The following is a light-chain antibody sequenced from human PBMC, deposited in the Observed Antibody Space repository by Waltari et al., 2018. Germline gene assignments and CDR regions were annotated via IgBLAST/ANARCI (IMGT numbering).Light chain of an antibody. CDR1: QSVLYSSNNKNY. CDR3: QQYLSTPPT. CDR2: WAS. J-gene: IGKJ1*01. V-gene: IGKV4-1*01. Sequence: DIVMTQSPDSLAVSLGERATINCKSSQSVLYSSNNKNYLAWYQQKPGQPPKLLIYWASTRESGVPDRFSGSGSGTDFTLTISSLQAEEVAVYYCQQYLSTPPTFGQGTKVEIK.